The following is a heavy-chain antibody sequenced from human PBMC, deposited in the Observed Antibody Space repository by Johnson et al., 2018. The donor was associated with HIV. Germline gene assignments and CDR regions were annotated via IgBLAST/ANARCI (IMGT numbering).Heavy chain of an antibody. CDR3: ARGTQGDYDSSGYYRGSEAFDI. Sequence: QVQLVESGGGVVQPGRSLRLSCAASGFTFSSYAMHWVRQAPGKGLEWVAVISYDGSNKYYADSVKGRFTISRDNSKNPLYLQMNSLRAEDTAVYYCARGTQGDYDSSGYYRGSEAFDIWGQGTMVTVSS. CDR1: GFTFSSYA. CDR2: ISYDGSNK. J-gene: IGHJ3*02. D-gene: IGHD3-22*01. V-gene: IGHV3-30-3*01.